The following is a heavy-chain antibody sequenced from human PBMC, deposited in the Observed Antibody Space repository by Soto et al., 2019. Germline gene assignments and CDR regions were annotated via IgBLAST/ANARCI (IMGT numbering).Heavy chain of an antibody. CDR2: MSGSGGST. D-gene: IGHD3-3*01. Sequence: EVQLLESGGGLVQPGGSLRLSCAASGFTFSSYAMSWVRQAPGKGLEWVLTMSGSGGSTSYADSVKGRFTISSDNSKNTLYLQMNSLRAEDTAVYYCAKATLTDYDFWSGSNTFDYWGQGTLVTGSS. CDR1: GFTFSSYA. V-gene: IGHV3-23*01. CDR3: AKATLTDYDFWSGSNTFDY. J-gene: IGHJ4*02.